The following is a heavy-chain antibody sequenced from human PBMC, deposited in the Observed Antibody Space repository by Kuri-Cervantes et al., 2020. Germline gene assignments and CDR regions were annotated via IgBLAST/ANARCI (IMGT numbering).Heavy chain of an antibody. Sequence: ASVKVSCKASGYTFTNYGIAWVRKAPGQGLEWMGWMNPNSGNTGYAQKFQGRVTMTRNTSISTAYMELSSLRSEDTAVYYCARHSYGSGSYYPLGYWGQGTLVTVSS. J-gene: IGHJ4*02. CDR1: GYTFTNYG. CDR2: MNPNSGNT. D-gene: IGHD3-10*01. CDR3: ARHSYGSGSYYPLGY. V-gene: IGHV1-8*01.